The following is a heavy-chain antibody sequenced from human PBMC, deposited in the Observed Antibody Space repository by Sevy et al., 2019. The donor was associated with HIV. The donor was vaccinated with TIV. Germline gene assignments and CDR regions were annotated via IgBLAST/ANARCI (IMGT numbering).Heavy chain of an antibody. V-gene: IGHV3-23*01. CDR1: GVTFSSYA. Sequence: GGSLRLSCADSGVTFSSYAMSWVRQAPGKGLEWVSTISGHGGSTYYAGAVKGRFTISRDNSKKMVYLQMNSLRAEDTAVYYCAKDSGISAQIEAALRYWGQGTQVTVSS. CDR2: ISGHGGST. D-gene: IGHD6-25*01. CDR3: AKDSGISAQIEAALRY. J-gene: IGHJ4*02.